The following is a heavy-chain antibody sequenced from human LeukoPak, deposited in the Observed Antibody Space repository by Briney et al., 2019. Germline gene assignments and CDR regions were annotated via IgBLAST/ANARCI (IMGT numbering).Heavy chain of an antibody. V-gene: IGHV3-15*01. CDR2: IKSKTDGGTT. Sequence: GGSLRLSCAASGFTFSNAWMSWVRQAPGKGLEWVGRIKSKTDGGTTNYAAPVKGRFTISRDDSKNTLYLQMNSLKTEDTAVYYCTTASPIAAADLWGQGTLVTVSS. CDR1: GFTFSNAW. CDR3: TTASPIAAADL. J-gene: IGHJ5*02. D-gene: IGHD6-13*01.